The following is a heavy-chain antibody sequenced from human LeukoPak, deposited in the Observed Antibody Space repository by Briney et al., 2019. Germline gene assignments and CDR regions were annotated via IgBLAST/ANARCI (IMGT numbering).Heavy chain of an antibody. D-gene: IGHD3-3*01. CDR3: ARDRYDTWSRKGKFDS. CDR1: GFTFGKYW. J-gene: IGHJ4*02. CDR2: IKLDGSEK. V-gene: IGHV3-7*03. Sequence: GGSLRLSCVASGFTFGKYWMSWVRQAPGKGLEWVANIKLDGSEKNYVDSVKGRFTISRDNTKNPPYLQMISLRAEATAVFYCARDRYDTWSRKGKFDSWGQGTLVIVSS.